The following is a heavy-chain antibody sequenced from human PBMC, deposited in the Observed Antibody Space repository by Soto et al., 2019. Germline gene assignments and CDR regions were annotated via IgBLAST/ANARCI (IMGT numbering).Heavy chain of an antibody. CDR2: LNGSGGST. CDR3: ARGFSAGKGSPPDY. Sequence: GGSLRLSCAASGFTFSSYAMTWVRKAAGKGLEWVSGLNGSGGSTSYADYVKCRFAISRDNSKNTLYLQRNSLGAGDKAVYYCARGFSAGKGSPPDYCGQGTLVTVSS. D-gene: IGHD3-10*01. CDR1: GFTFSSYA. V-gene: IGHV3-23*01. J-gene: IGHJ4*02.